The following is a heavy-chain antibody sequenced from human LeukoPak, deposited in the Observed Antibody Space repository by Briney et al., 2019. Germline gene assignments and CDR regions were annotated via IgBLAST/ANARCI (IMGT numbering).Heavy chain of an antibody. V-gene: IGHV4-39*07. CDR1: GGSISSSSYY. D-gene: IGHD6-13*01. CDR3: ARENGKAAADSDY. J-gene: IGHJ4*02. CDR2: IYYSGST. Sequence: SETLSLTCTVSGGSISSSSYYWGWIRQPPGKGLEWIGSIYYSGSTYYNPSLKSRVTISVDTSKNQFSLKLSSVAAADTAVYYCARENGKAAADSDYWGQGTLVTVSS.